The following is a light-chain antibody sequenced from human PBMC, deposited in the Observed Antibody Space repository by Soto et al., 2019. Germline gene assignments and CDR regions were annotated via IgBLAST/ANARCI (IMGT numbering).Light chain of an antibody. J-gene: IGKJ1*01. V-gene: IGKV2-28*01. CDR3: MQALQTRT. CDR1: QSLLHSNGYYY. Sequence: DIVMTPSPLSLPVTPGEPASISCRSSQSLLHSNGYYYLDWYLQKPGQSPQLLIYLGSNRASGVPDRFSGSGSGTDFTLKISRVEAEDVGVYYCMQALQTRTFGQGTKVEIK. CDR2: LGS.